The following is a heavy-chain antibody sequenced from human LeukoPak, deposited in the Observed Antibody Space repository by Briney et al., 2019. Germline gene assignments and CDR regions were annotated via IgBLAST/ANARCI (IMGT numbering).Heavy chain of an antibody. CDR2: MNPNSGNT. Sequence: ASVKVSCKASGYTFTSYDINWLRQATGQGLEWMGWMNPNSGNTGYAQKFQGRVTMTRNTSISTAYMELSSLRSEDTAVYYCASSRRYSSSSDYWGQGTLVTVSS. CDR1: GYTFTSYD. D-gene: IGHD6-6*01. CDR3: ASSRRYSSSSDY. J-gene: IGHJ4*02. V-gene: IGHV1-8*01.